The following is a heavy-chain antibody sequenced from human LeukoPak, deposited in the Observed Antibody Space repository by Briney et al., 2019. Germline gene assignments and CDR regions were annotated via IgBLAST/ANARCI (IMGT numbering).Heavy chain of an antibody. CDR2: ISAYNGNT. CDR3: ARDFSGYYRDDAFDI. D-gene: IGHD3-22*01. J-gene: IGHJ3*02. Sequence: ASVKVSCKASGYTFTSYGISWVRQAPGQGLEWMGWISAYNGNTNYAQKLQGRVTMTTDTSTSTAYMELRSLRYDDTAVYYCARDFSGYYRDDAFDIWGQGTMVTVSS. CDR1: GYTFTSYG. V-gene: IGHV1-18*01.